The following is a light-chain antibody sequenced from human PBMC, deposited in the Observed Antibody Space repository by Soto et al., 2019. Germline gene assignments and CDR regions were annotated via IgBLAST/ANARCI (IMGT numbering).Light chain of an antibody. Sequence: SYELTQPLSVSVALGQTASFTCGGNDIGLKDVHWYQQNPGQAPVLVIYRDRKRPSGIPERFSGSNSGNTATLTISRAQAEDEADYSCQVWDSNTEVVFGGGTKLTV. J-gene: IGLJ2*01. CDR2: RDR. CDR3: QVWDSNTEVV. V-gene: IGLV3-9*01. CDR1: DIGLKD.